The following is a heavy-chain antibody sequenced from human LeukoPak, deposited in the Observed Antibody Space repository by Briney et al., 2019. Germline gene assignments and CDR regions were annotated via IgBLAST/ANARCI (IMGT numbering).Heavy chain of an antibody. CDR2: IHYSGST. Sequence: RPSETLSLTCTVSGGSINNYYWSWIRQPPGKGLEWIGYIHYSGSTHYNPSLKSRVTISVDTSKNEFSLKLSSVTAADTAVYYCARGPTTVTRAFDYWGQGTLVTVSS. CDR1: GGSINNYY. J-gene: IGHJ4*02. D-gene: IGHD4-17*01. CDR3: ARGPTTVTRAFDY. V-gene: IGHV4-59*12.